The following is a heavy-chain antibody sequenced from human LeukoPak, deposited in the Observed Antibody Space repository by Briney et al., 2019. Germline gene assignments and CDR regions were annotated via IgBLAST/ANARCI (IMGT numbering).Heavy chain of an antibody. V-gene: IGHV6-1*01. CDR2: TYYRSKWYN. J-gene: IGHJ3*02. Sequence: PSQTLSLTCAISGDSVSSTSAGWNWIRQSPSRGLEWLGRTYYRSKWYNEYAVSVKSRITVNPDTSNNQFSLQLNSVTPEDTAVYYCAGGGSYAFDIWGQGTMVTVSS. CDR3: AGGGSYAFDI. CDR1: GDSVSSTSAG.